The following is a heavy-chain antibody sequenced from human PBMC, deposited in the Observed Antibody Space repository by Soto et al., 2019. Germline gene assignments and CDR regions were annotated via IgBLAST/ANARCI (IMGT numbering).Heavy chain of an antibody. D-gene: IGHD3-3*01. CDR3: ARVLRFLEWSPRYYYYGMDV. CDR2: IKQDGSEK. V-gene: IGHV3-7*01. Sequence: GGSLRLSCAASGFTFSSYWMSWVRQAPGKGLEWVANIKQDGSEKYYVDSVKGRFTISRDNAKNSLYLQMNSLRAEDTAVYYCARVLRFLEWSPRYYYYGMDVWGQGTTVTVSS. J-gene: IGHJ6*02. CDR1: GFTFSSYW.